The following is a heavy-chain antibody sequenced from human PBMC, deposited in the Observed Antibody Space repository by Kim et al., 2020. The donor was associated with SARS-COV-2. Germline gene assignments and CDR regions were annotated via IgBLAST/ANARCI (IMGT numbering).Heavy chain of an antibody. CDR2: ISYDGSNK. J-gene: IGHJ4*02. D-gene: IGHD6-6*01. V-gene: IGHV3-30*18. Sequence: GGSLRLSCAASGFTFSSYGMHWVRQAPGKGLEWVAVISYDGSNKYYADSVKGRFTISRDNSKNTLYLQMNSLRAEDTAVYYCAKAHPYSSSSFDYWGQGTLVTVSS. CDR3: AKAHPYSSSSFDY. CDR1: GFTFSSYG.